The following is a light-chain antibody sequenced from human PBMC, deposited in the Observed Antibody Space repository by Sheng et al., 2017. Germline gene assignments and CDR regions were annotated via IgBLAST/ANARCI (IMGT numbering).Light chain of an antibody. J-gene: IGLJ2*01. Sequence: SYELTQPPSVSVSPGQTARITCSGDTLPKQYAYWYQQKPGQAPVLVIYKDSERPSGIPERFSGSSSGTTVTLTISGVQAEDEADYYXQSADSSGTSVVFGGGTKLTVL. CDR3: QSADSSGTSVV. CDR2: KDS. CDR1: TLPKQY. V-gene: IGLV3-25*03.